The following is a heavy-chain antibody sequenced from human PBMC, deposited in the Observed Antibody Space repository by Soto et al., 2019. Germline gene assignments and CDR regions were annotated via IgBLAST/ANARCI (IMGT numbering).Heavy chain of an antibody. D-gene: IGHD4-4*01. Sequence: GGSLRLYCAASGFTFSSYGMHWVRQAPGKGLEWVAVISYDGSNKYYADSVKGRFTISRDNSKNTLYLQMNSLRAEDTAVYYCAKDLATVTQYYYYGMDVWGQGTTVTVSS. CDR3: AKDLATVTQYYYYGMDV. CDR2: ISYDGSNK. CDR1: GFTFSSYG. J-gene: IGHJ6*02. V-gene: IGHV3-30*18.